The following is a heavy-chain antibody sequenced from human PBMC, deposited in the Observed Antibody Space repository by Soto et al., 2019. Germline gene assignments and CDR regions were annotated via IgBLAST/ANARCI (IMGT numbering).Heavy chain of an antibody. J-gene: IGHJ4*02. D-gene: IGHD4-17*01. Sequence: KPSETLSLTCTVSGGSISSYYWSWIRQPPGKGLESIGYIYYTGSTNYNPSLKSRVTISVDTSKNQFSLKLSSVTAADTAVYYCARAGDYGDWDFDYCGQGPLVTVSS. CDR2: IYYTGST. V-gene: IGHV4-59*01. CDR1: GGSISSYY. CDR3: ARAGDYGDWDFDY.